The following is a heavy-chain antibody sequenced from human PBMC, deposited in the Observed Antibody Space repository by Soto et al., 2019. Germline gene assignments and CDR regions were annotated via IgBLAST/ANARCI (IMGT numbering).Heavy chain of an antibody. CDR2: ITNSGRST. J-gene: IGHJ4*02. CDR1: GFTFSNYA. CDR3: AKRGAYNSGWVGDIDY. Sequence: EVQLLESGGGLVQPGGSLRLSCAASGFTFSNYAMSWVRQAPGKGLEWVSSITNSGRSTYYADSVKGRFTISRDNSKNTLYLQMNSLRADDTAVYYCAKRGAYNSGWVGDIDYWGQGTLVTVS. V-gene: IGHV3-23*01. D-gene: IGHD6-19*01.